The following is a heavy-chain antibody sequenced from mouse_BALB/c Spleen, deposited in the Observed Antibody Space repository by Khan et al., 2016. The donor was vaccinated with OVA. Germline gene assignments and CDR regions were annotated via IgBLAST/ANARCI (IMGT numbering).Heavy chain of an antibody. V-gene: IGHV1-7*01. CDR2: INPSTGYS. CDR3: ATCAQFYYGSRGDAMNY. D-gene: IGHD1-1*01. Sequence: VQLQESGAELAKPGASVKMSCKASGYTFTSYWMHWVKQRPGQGLEWIGYINPSTGYSEYNQKFKDKATLTADKSSSTAYMQLSSLTSEDSAVYYCATCAQFYYGSRGDAMNYWGQGTSVTVSS. J-gene: IGHJ4*01. CDR1: GYTFTSYW.